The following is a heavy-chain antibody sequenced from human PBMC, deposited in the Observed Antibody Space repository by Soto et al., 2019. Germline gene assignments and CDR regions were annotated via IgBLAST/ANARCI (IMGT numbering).Heavy chain of an antibody. D-gene: IGHD5-12*01. V-gene: IGHV3-23*01. CDR3: AKAMSSGYPRNWEFDY. CDR1: GFTFSSYA. Sequence: GGSLRLSCAASGFTFSSYAMSWVRQAPGKGLEWVSAISGSGGSTYYADSVKGRFTISRDNSKNTLYLQMNSLRAEDTAVYYCAKAMSSGYPRNWEFDYWGQGTLVTVSS. CDR2: ISGSGGST. J-gene: IGHJ4*02.